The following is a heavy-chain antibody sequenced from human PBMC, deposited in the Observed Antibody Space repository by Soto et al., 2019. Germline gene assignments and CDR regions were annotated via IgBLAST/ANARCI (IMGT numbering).Heavy chain of an antibody. CDR1: GFTVSSNS. CDR3: ARAYCGGDCYYYYYGMDV. D-gene: IGHD2-21*02. V-gene: IGHV3-53*01. CDR2: IYNGGST. Sequence: PGGSLRLSCAASGFTVSSNSMNWVRQAPGKGLEWVSLIYNGGSTYYADSVKGRFTISRDNSKNTLYLQMNSLRAEDTAVYYCARAYCGGDCYYYYYGMDVWGQGTTVTVSS. J-gene: IGHJ6*02.